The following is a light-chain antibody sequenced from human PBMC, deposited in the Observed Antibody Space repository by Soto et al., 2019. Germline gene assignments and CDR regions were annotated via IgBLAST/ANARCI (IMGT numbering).Light chain of an antibody. Sequence: QSVLTQPRSVSGSPGQSVTISCTGTSSDVGGYNYVSWYQQHPGKAPKLMIYDVSNRPSGVPDRFSGSKSGNTASLTISGLQAEDEADYYCCSYAGRYTFDVVFGGGTKLTVL. CDR2: DVS. CDR3: CSYAGRYTFDVV. V-gene: IGLV2-11*01. J-gene: IGLJ2*01. CDR1: SSDVGGYNY.